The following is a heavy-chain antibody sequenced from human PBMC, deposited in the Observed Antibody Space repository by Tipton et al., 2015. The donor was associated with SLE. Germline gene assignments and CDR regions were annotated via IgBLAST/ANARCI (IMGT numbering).Heavy chain of an antibody. D-gene: IGHD1-26*01. CDR1: GFTLSSYA. Sequence: GSLRLSCAASGFTLSSYAMGWIRPAPGKGLVCVSVIGGSGYVTYYRNSVKGRFTISRDNSKNTLYLQMDSLRVDDTAVYYCAKGGIVGATDFDSWGQGTLVTVSS. J-gene: IGHJ4*02. CDR3: AKGGIVGATDFDS. CDR2: IGGSGYVT. V-gene: IGHV3-23*01.